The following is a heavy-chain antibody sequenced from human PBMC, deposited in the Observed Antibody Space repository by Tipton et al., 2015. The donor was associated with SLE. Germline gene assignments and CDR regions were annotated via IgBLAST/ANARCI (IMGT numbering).Heavy chain of an antibody. V-gene: IGHV4-59*11. CDR2: VYNSGNT. CDR3: ARAVGAAFDY. D-gene: IGHD1-26*01. CDR1: SGSMRGHY. J-gene: IGHJ4*02. Sequence: TLSLTCTVSSGSMRGHYWSWIRQPPGKGLEGIGYVYNSGNTKYNPSLESRVTISVDTSKNQFSLKLTSVTAADTAIYYCARAVGAAFDYWGQGTLVTVSS.